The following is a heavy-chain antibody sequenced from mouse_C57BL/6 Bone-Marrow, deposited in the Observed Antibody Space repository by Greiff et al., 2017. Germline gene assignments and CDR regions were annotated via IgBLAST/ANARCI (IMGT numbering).Heavy chain of an antibody. V-gene: IGHV5-4*03. Sequence: EVKLVESGGGLVKPGGSLKLSCAASGFTFSSYAMTWVRQTPEKRLEWVATISDGGSYTYYPDNVKGRFTISRDNAKNHLYLQMSHLKSEDTSMYYSARSGANWELDYWGQGTTLTVSS. D-gene: IGHD4-1*01. CDR1: GFTFSSYA. J-gene: IGHJ2*01. CDR3: ARSGANWELDY. CDR2: ISDGGSYT.